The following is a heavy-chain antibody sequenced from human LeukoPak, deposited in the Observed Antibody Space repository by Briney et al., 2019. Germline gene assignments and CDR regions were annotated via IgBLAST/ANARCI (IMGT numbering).Heavy chain of an antibody. CDR1: GFTFSSYA. CDR2: ISGSGGST. Sequence: PGGSLRLSCAASGFTFSSYAMSWVRQAPGKGLEWVSAISGSGGSTYYADSVKGRFTISRDNSKNTLYLQMNSLRAEDTAVYYCAKVPGITMIVVVNTAYYRFDYWGQGTLVTVSS. J-gene: IGHJ4*02. D-gene: IGHD3-22*01. V-gene: IGHV3-23*01. CDR3: AKVPGITMIVVVNTAYYRFDY.